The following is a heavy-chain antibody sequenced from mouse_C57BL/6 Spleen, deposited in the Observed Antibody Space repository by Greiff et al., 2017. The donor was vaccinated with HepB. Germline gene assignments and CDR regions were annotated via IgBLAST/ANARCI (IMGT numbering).Heavy chain of an antibody. CDR2: INPSTGGT. V-gene: IGHV1-42*01. J-gene: IGHJ2*01. Sequence: EVQLQQSGPELVKPGASVKISCKASGYSFTGYYMNWVKQSPEKSLEWIGEINPSTGGTTYNQKFKAKATLTVDKSSSTAYMQLKSLTSEDSAVYYCATGNDVGVDYWGQGTTLTVSS. CDR1: GYSFTGYY. D-gene: IGHD2-3*01. CDR3: ATGNDVGVDY.